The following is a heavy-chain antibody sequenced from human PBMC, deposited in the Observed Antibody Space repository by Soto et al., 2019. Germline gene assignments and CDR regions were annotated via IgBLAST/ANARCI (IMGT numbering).Heavy chain of an antibody. J-gene: IGHJ5*02. V-gene: IGHV4-31*03. D-gene: IGHD4-17*01. CDR2: IYYSGST. Sequence: SETLSLTCTVSGGSISSGGYYWSWIRQHPGKGLEWIGYIYYSGSTYYNPSLKSRVTISVDTSKNQFSLKLSSVTAADTAVYYCARGLRTTIGFDPRGQGTLVTVSS. CDR3: ARGLRTTIGFDP. CDR1: GGSISSGGYY.